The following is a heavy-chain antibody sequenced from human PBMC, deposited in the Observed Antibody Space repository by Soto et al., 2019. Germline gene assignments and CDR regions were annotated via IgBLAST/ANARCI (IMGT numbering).Heavy chain of an antibody. CDR2: IKSKTDGGTT. CDR1: GFTFSNAW. J-gene: IGHJ3*02. Sequence: GGSLRLSCAASGFTFSNAWMSWVRQAPGKGLEWVGRIKSKTDGGTTDYPSPVKGSFTISRDESKNTLYLQMNSLKTEDTAVHYCPLRVVLYSVILPGYYHDAFDIWGQGTMVTVS. V-gene: IGHV3-15*01. CDR3: PLRVVLYSVILPGYYHDAFDI. D-gene: IGHD3-9*01.